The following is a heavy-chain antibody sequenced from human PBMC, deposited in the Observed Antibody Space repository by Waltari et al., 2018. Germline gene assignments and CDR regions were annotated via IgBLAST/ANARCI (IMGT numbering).Heavy chain of an antibody. Sequence: VQLVGAGGGGVRPGGSLRISCAASGFPFDDYGLTWVRQAPGKGLEWVSGINWNGGSTGDADSVKGRFTISRDNAKNSLYLQMNSLRAEDTALYYCARNESSGWIYFDYWGQGTLVTVSS. CDR2: INWNGGST. CDR3: ARNESSGWIYFDY. J-gene: IGHJ4*02. V-gene: IGHV3-20*04. D-gene: IGHD3-22*01. CDR1: GFPFDDYG.